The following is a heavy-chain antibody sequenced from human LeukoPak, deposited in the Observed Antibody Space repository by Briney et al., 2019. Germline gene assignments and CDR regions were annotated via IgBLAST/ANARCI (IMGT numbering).Heavy chain of an antibody. CDR2: IYYSGTT. J-gene: IGHJ3*02. Sequence: SETLSLTCTVSGGSISSYYWSWIRQPPGKGLEWIGYIYYSGTTTYNPSLKSRVTISLDTSKKQFSLKLSSVTAADTAVYYCARSNSGSYSAFDIWGQGTMVTVSS. CDR3: ARSNSGSYSAFDI. D-gene: IGHD1-26*01. CDR1: GGSISSYY. V-gene: IGHV4-59*01.